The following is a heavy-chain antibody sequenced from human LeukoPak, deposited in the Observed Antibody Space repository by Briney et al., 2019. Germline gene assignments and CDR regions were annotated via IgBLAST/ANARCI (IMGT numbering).Heavy chain of an antibody. V-gene: IGHV4-59*01. CDR2: IYYSGST. CDR1: GGSISSYY. Sequence: PSETLSLTCTVSGGSISSYYWSWIRQPPGKGLEWIGYIYYSGSTNYNPSLKSRVTISVDTSKNQFSLKLSSVTAADTAVYYCARLGEMAFDYWGQGTLVTVSS. J-gene: IGHJ4*02. CDR3: ARLGEMAFDY. D-gene: IGHD5-24*01.